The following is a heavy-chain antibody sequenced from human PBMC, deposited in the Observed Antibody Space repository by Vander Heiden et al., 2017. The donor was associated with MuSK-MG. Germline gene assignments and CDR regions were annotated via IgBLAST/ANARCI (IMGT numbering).Heavy chain of an antibody. CDR3: ARGRRGSKYYYYYYMDV. J-gene: IGHJ6*03. D-gene: IGHD4-4*01. CDR2: INHSGST. Sequence: QVQLQQWGAGLLKPSETLSLTCAVYGGSFSGYYWSWIRQPPAKGLEWIGEINHSGSTNYNPSLKSRVTISVDTSKNQFSLKLSSVTAADTAVYYCARGRRGSKYYYYYYMDVWGKGTTVTASS. CDR1: GGSFSGYY. V-gene: IGHV4-34*01.